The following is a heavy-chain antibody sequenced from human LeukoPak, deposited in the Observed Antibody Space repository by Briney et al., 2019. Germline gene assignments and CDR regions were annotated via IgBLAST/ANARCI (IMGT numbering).Heavy chain of an antibody. CDR1: GFTFSSYS. V-gene: IGHV3-21*01. CDR2: ISSSSTYI. CDR3: VKNTPDSGSYEPTGYFQH. D-gene: IGHD1-26*01. Sequence: PGGSLRLSCAASGFTFSSYSMHWVRQAPGKGLEWVSSISSSSTYIYYADSVKGRFTISRDNAKNSLSLQMNSLRAEDTAVYYCVKNTPDSGSYEPTGYFQHWGQGTLVTVSS. J-gene: IGHJ1*01.